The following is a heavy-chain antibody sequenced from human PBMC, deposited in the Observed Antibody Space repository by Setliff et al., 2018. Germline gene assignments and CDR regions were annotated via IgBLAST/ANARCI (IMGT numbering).Heavy chain of an antibody. J-gene: IGHJ3*02. Sequence: SETLSLTCTVSGDSITSGSDYWNWIRQPAGKGLEWIGRIYTSGSTNYNPSLKSRVTISVDTSKNQFSLKLSSVTAADTAVYYCARGRMRGSCSGPSCTYDPFDIWGQGTPVTVSS. CDR3: ARGRMRGSCSGPSCTYDPFDI. V-gene: IGHV4-61*02. CDR1: GDSITSGSDY. CDR2: IYTSGST. D-gene: IGHD2-2*01.